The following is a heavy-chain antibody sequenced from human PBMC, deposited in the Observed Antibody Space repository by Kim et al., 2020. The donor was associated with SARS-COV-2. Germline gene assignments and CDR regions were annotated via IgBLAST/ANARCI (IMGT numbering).Heavy chain of an antibody. Sequence: PSLKSRVTRSVDTSKNQFSLKLSSVTAADTAVYYCARGRKGKSGGNSSDYWGQGTLVTVSS. J-gene: IGHJ4*02. V-gene: IGHV4-30-2*05. D-gene: IGHD2-21*02. CDR3: ARGRKGKSGGNSSDY.